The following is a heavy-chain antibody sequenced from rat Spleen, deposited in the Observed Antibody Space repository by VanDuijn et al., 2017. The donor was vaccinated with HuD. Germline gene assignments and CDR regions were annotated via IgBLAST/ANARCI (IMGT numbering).Heavy chain of an antibody. CDR1: GYTITSGY. Sequence: EIQLQESGPGLVKPSQSLSLTCSVTGYTITSGYDWSWIRKFPGNKMEWMGYISYSGSTNSNPSLKSRISITRDTSKNQFFLQLNSVTTEDTAIYYCARKAIRGFDNWGQGVMVTVSS. V-gene: IGHV3-4*01. CDR2: ISYSGST. J-gene: IGHJ2*01. D-gene: IGHD4-3*01. CDR3: ARKAIRGFDN.